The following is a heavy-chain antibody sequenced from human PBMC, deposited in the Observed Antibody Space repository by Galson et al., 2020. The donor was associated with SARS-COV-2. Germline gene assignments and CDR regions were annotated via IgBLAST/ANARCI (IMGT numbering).Heavy chain of an antibody. CDR3: ARVLMGAYDDAFDI. J-gene: IGHJ3*02. Sequence: SETLSLTCTVSGGSITGYYWSWIRQPAGKGLEWVGRIYTSGTTKYNPSLKSRVTMSVDTSKNQFSLKVRSVTAADTAVYYCARVLMGAYDDAFDIWGQGTTVTVSS. V-gene: IGHV4-4*07. D-gene: IGHD1-26*01. CDR2: IYTSGTT. CDR1: GGSITGYY.